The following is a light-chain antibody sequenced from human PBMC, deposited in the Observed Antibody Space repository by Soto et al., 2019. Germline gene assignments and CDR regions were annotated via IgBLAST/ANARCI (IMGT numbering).Light chain of an antibody. CDR2: DVS. J-gene: IGLJ1*01. V-gene: IGLV2-14*03. CDR1: SSDVGRYNY. Sequence: QSVLAQPASVSGSRGQSITISCTGTSSDVGRYNYVSWFQQHPGKVPKLIIYDVSNWPSGVSDRFSGSKSGNTASLTISGLHPEDEAVYYCSSFTSSSTFVFGTGTKLTVL. CDR3: SSFTSSSTFV.